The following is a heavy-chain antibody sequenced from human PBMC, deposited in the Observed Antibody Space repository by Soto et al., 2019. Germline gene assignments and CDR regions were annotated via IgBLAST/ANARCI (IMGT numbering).Heavy chain of an antibody. Sequence: SETLSLTCAVYGGSVSGYYWSGIRQPPGKGLEWIGEINHSGSTNYNPSLKSRVTISVDTSKNQFCLKLRSVTAADTAVYYCVRDGTKTLRDWFDPWGQGISVTVSS. J-gene: IGHJ5*02. CDR2: INHSGST. D-gene: IGHD1-1*01. CDR1: GGSVSGYY. V-gene: IGHV4-34*01. CDR3: VRDGTKTLRDWFDP.